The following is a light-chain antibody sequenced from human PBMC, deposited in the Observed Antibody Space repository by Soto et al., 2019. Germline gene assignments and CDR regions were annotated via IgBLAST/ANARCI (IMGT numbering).Light chain of an antibody. CDR1: QSVSSN. J-gene: IGKJ1*01. CDR2: GAS. Sequence: EIVMTQSPATLSVSPGERATLSCRASQSVSSNLAWYQQKPGQAPRLLIYGASTRATGIPARFSGSGSGTEFTLTLSSLQSEDFAVYYRQQYNNWPPMAFGQGTKVEI. V-gene: IGKV3-15*01. CDR3: QQYNNWPPMA.